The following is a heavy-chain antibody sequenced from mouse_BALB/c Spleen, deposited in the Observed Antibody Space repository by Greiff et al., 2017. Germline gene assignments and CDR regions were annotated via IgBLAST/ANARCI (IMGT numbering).Heavy chain of an antibody. CDR1: GFAFSSYD. CDR2: ISSGGGST. J-gene: IGHJ3*01. CDR3: ARHPLYDGYGAY. V-gene: IGHV5-12-1*01. D-gene: IGHD2-3*01. Sequence: EVQLVESGGGLVKPGGSLKLSCAASGFAFSSYDMSWVRQTPEKRLEWVAYISSGGGSTYYPDTVKGRFTISRDNAKNTLYLQMSSLKSEDTAMYYCARHPLYDGYGAYWGQGTLVTVSA.